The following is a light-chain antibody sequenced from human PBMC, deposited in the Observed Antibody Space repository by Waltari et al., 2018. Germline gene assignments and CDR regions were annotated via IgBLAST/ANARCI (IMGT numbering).Light chain of an antibody. J-gene: IGKJ2*01. CDR3: QQYDNLPYT. CDR2: DAS. CDR1: QDISNY. Sequence: DIQMTQSPSSLSASVGDRVTITCQASQDISNYLNWYQQKPGKAPKLLIYDASNLETGVPSRVSGSGSVTDFTFTISSLQPEDIATYYCQQYDNLPYTFGQGTKLEIK. V-gene: IGKV1-33*01.